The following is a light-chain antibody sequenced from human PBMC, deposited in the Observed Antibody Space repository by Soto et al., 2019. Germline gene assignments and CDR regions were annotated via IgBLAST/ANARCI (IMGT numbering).Light chain of an antibody. CDR1: SSDVGSFNF. CDR3: LSWTTRRALV. V-gene: IGLV2-14*01. Sequence: QSALTQPASVSGAPGQSIAISCTGTSSDVGSFNFVSWYQQHPGKVPKLIIYEVSNRPSGVSSRFSGSKSGDTASLIISGLQAEDEADYYCLSWTTRRALVFGGGTKRTVL. J-gene: IGLJ2*01. CDR2: EVS.